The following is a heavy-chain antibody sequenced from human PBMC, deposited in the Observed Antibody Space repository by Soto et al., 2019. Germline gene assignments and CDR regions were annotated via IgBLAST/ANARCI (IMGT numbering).Heavy chain of an antibody. CDR2: INPSGGST. Sequence: ASVKVSCKAFGYTLTSYYMHWVRQAPGQGLEWMGIINPSGGSTSYAQKFQGRVTMTRDTSTSTVYMELSSLRSEDTAVYYCARIGCWSGRSCYYFDYWGQGTLVTVSS. CDR3: ARIGCWSGRSCYYFDY. J-gene: IGHJ4*02. CDR1: GYTLTSYY. V-gene: IGHV1-46*01. D-gene: IGHD2-15*01.